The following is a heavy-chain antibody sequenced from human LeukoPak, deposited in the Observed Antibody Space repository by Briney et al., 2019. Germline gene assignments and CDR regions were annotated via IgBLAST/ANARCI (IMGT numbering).Heavy chain of an antibody. D-gene: IGHD3-22*01. V-gene: IGHV3-30*18. CDR3: AKRDYYYDSSAYYYERGFDF. Sequence: GGSLRLSCVASGFTFSSYGMHWVRQAPGKGLEWVAVISYDGGIKFSADSVKGRFTISRDNSKNTLYLQMNSLRAEDTAVYYCAKRDYYYDSSAYYYERGFDFWGQGTLVTVSS. CDR2: ISYDGGIK. CDR1: GFTFSSYG. J-gene: IGHJ4*02.